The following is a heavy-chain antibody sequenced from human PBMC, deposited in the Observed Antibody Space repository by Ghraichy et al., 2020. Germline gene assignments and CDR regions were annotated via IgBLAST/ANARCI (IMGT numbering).Heavy chain of an antibody. CDR3: ARDGRPCSGGSCYSYWFDP. CDR1: GGSISSSSYY. CDR2: IYYSGST. D-gene: IGHD2-15*01. J-gene: IGHJ5*02. Sequence: SETLSLTCTVSGGSISSSSYYWGWIRQPPGKGLAWIGSIYYSGSTYYNPSLKSRVTISVDTSKNQFSLKLSSVTAADTAVYYCARDGRPCSGGSCYSYWFDPWGQGTLVTVSS. V-gene: IGHV4-39*07.